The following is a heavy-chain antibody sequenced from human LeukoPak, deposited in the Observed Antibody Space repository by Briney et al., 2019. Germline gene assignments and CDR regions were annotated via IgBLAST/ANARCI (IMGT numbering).Heavy chain of an antibody. CDR3: ARTTEGYAGGPGYSYYYYMDV. CDR2: INHSGST. V-gene: IGHV4-34*01. D-gene: IGHD5-12*01. J-gene: IGHJ6*03. Sequence: SDTLSLTCAVYGGSFSGYYWSWIRQPPGKGLEWIGEINHSGSTNYNPSLKSRVTISVDTSKNQFSLKLSSVTAADTAVYYCARTTEGYAGGPGYSYYYYMDVWGKGTTVTISS. CDR1: GGSFSGYY.